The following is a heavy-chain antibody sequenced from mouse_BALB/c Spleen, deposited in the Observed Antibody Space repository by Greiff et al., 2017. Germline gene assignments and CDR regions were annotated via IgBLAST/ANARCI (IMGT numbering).Heavy chain of an antibody. CDR1: GYSFTSYW. V-gene: IGHV1-5*01. CDR2: IYPGNSDT. D-gene: IGHD2-1*01. J-gene: IGHJ2*01. CDR3: TGIYYGNYGYFDY. Sequence: VQLKESGAELAKPGASVKMSCKASGYSFTSYWMHWVKQRPGQGLEWIGAIYPGNSDTSYNQKFKGKAKLTAVTSASTAYMELSSLTNEDSAVYYCTGIYYGNYGYFDYWGQGTTLTVSS.